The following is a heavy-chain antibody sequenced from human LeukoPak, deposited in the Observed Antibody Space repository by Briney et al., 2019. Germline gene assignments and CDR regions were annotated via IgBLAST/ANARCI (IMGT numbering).Heavy chain of an antibody. CDR1: GFSFSKND. D-gene: IGHD3-16*01. Sequence: GGSLRLSCAASGFSFSKNDMHWVRQRTGKGLEWVSGIGSTGDTNYLGSVKGRFTISREIAKNSLYLQMNSLRAEDTAVYYCATQGGNFDYWGQGTLVTVSS. CDR2: IGSTGDT. J-gene: IGHJ4*02. V-gene: IGHV3-13*01. CDR3: ATQGGNFDY.